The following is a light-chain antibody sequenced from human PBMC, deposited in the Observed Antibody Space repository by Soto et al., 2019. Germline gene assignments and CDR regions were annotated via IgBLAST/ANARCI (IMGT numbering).Light chain of an antibody. J-gene: IGKJ5*01. CDR1: QTVSSSY. CDR2: GAS. V-gene: IGKV3-20*01. Sequence: EVGLTQSPCTLSVSPGGGPTLSGRSSQTVSSSYLGWYQQKPGQAPRLLIYGASSRATGIPDRFSGSGSGPDFTLTISRLEPEDFAVYYCQHYGSSPGTFGQGTRLEI. CDR3: QHYGSSPGT.